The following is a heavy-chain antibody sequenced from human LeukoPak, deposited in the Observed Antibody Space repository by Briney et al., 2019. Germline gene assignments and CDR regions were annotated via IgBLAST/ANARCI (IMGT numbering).Heavy chain of an antibody. Sequence: SETLSLTCTVSGSSISSSNYYWSWIRQPPGKGLEWIGEINHRGSTNYNPSLKSRVTISVDTSKNQFSLKLSSVTAADTAVYYCASEPYDILTGRADAFDIWGQGTMVTVSS. J-gene: IGHJ3*02. CDR1: GSSISSSNYY. D-gene: IGHD3-9*01. CDR2: INHRGST. CDR3: ASEPYDILTGRADAFDI. V-gene: IGHV4-39*07.